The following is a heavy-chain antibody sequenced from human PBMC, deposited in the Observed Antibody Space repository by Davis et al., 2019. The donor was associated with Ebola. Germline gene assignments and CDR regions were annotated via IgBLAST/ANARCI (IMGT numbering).Heavy chain of an antibody. D-gene: IGHD4-17*01. CDR3: ARLSLSTVTLYYYGMDV. Sequence: GGSLRLSCKGSGYSFTSYWIGWVRQMPGKGLEWMGIIYPGDSDTRYSPSFQGQVTISADKSISTAYLQWSSLNASDTAMYYCARLSLSTVTLYYYGMDVWGQGTTVTVSS. J-gene: IGHJ6*02. V-gene: IGHV5-51*01. CDR2: IYPGDSDT. CDR1: GYSFTSYW.